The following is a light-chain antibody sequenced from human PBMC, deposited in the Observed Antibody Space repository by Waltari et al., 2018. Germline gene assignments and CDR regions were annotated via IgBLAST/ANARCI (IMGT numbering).Light chain of an antibody. Sequence: DIQMTQSPSSLSASVGDRVTITCRASQGISNSLAWYQQKPGKAPKLLLYGAYRLEIGVPPRFSGSGSGSDYSLTISSLQPDDFATYYCQQYYFTPYTVGQGTKLDIK. CDR1: QGISNS. V-gene: IGKV1-NL1*01. J-gene: IGKJ2*01. CDR2: GAY. CDR3: QQYYFTPYT.